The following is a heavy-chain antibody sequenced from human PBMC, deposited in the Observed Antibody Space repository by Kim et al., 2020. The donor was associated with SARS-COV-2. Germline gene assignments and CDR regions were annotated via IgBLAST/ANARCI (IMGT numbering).Heavy chain of an antibody. CDR2: IIPIFGTA. D-gene: IGHD4-4*01. J-gene: IGHJ6*02. CDR3: ASCRRDGYSAYSYYGMDV. Sequence: SVKVSCKASGGTFSSYAISWVRQAPGQGLEWMGGIIPIFGTANYAQKFQGRVTITADESTSTAYMELSSLRSEDTAVYYCASCRRDGYSAYSYYGMDVWGQGTTVTVSS. CDR1: GGTFSSYA. V-gene: IGHV1-69*13.